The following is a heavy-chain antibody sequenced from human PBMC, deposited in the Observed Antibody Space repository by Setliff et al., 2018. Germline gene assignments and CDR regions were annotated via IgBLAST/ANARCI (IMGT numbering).Heavy chain of an antibody. D-gene: IGHD3-16*01. V-gene: IGHV4-59*12. CDR1: GASISGYY. CDR3: ARSMIQRNYYCGLDV. J-gene: IGHJ6*02. CDR2: LYYGGST. Sequence: PSETLSLTCSVSGASISGYYWSWIRQSPAKGLEWIGSLYYGGSTSYNPSLKSRVTMSVDTSKNQLSLKLSSVTAADTAVYYCARSMIQRNYYCGLDVWGQGTTVTVSS.